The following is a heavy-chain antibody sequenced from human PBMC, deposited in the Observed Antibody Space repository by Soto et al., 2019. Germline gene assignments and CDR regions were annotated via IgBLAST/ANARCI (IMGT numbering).Heavy chain of an antibody. V-gene: IGHV1-69*02. CDR3: ARVSKGGDYQDY. CDR1: GGTFSSYT. D-gene: IGHD4-17*01. CDR2: IIPILGIA. J-gene: IGHJ4*02. Sequence: QVQLVQSGAEVKKPGSSVKVSCKASGGTFSSYTISWVRQAPGQGLEWMGRIIPILGIANYAQKFHGRVKITADKSESSAVMQLTSLGTEDTAGYYSARVSKGGDYQDYWGQGTLVTVSS.